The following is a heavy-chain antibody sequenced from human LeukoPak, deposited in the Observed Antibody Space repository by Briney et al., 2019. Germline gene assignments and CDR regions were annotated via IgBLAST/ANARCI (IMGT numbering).Heavy chain of an antibody. CDR3: ARGLGPSAMFDP. Sequence: SETLSLTCTLSSGSISSYYSNCIRQPPGKGLEWIGYIHYSGSTNYNPSLKSRVTISVETSKNQFSLKLASVTAADTAVYYCARGLGPSAMFDPWGQGTLVTVSS. D-gene: IGHD6-6*01. CDR1: SGSISSYY. CDR2: IHYSGST. V-gene: IGHV4-59*01. J-gene: IGHJ5*02.